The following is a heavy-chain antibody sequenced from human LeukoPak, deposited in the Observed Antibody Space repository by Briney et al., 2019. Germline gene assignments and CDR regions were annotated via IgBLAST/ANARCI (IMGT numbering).Heavy chain of an antibody. Sequence: PGGSLRLSCAASGFTFSSYAMHWVRQAPGKGLEWVAVISYDGSNKYYADSVKDRFTISRDNSKNTLYLQMNSLRAEDTAVYYCARWDIWGQGTKVTVSS. V-gene: IGHV3-30-3*01. J-gene: IGHJ3*02. CDR1: GFTFSSYA. CDR2: ISYDGSNK. CDR3: ARWDI.